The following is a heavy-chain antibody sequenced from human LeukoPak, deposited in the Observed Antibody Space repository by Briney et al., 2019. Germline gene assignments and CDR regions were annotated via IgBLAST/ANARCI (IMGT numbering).Heavy chain of an antibody. Sequence: PSGTLSLTCTVSGGSISSGDYYWSWLRQPPGKGLEWIGYIYYSGSTYYNPSLKSRVTISVDTSKNQFSLKLSSVTAADTAVYYCARVSKGRSDFWSGYEGDDAFDIWGQGTMVTVSS. CDR1: GGSISSGDYY. J-gene: IGHJ3*02. CDR3: ARVSKGRSDFWSGYEGDDAFDI. V-gene: IGHV4-30-4*01. CDR2: IYYSGST. D-gene: IGHD3-3*01.